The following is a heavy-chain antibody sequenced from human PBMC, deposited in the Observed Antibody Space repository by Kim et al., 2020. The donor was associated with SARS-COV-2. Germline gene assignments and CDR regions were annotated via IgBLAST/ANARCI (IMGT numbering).Heavy chain of an antibody. CDR1: GFTFSSYS. J-gene: IGHJ6*02. CDR2: ISSSSSYI. D-gene: IGHD1-1*01. Sequence: GGSLRLSCAASGFTFSSYSMNWVRQAPGKGLEWVSSISSSSSYIYYADSVKGRFTISRDNAKNSLYLQMNSLRAEDTAVYYCARDGSWNGYYYYGMDVWGQGTTVTVSS. CDR3: ARDGSWNGYYYYGMDV. V-gene: IGHV3-21*01.